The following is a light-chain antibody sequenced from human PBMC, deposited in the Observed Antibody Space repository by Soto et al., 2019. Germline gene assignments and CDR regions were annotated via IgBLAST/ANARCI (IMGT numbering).Light chain of an antibody. CDR3: MQITQMPQT. Sequence: DIVMTQTPLSSPVTLGQPASISCRSSQRLVHSDGNTYLTWLRQRPGQPPRLLSYEISNRFSGVPDRFSGSGSGTDFTLKISRVEAEDVGIYYCMQITQMPQTFGQGTKLEIK. CDR1: QRLVHSDGNTY. CDR2: EIS. V-gene: IGKV2-24*01. J-gene: IGKJ2*01.